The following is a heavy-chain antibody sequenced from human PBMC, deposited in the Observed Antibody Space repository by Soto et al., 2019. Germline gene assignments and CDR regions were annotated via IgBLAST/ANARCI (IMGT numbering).Heavy chain of an antibody. D-gene: IGHD1-26*01. CDR2: IWYDGTKK. Sequence: VGSLRLSCVASCFTFNYYGIHWVRQAPGKGLEWVAVIWYDGTKKDYVDSVQGRFTVSRDNSRNTVHLQMNSLRADDTAIYYCARDGSSTHLYYGLDVWGQGTLVTVSS. CDR1: CFTFNYYG. V-gene: IGHV3-33*01. CDR3: ARDGSSTHLYYGLDV. J-gene: IGHJ6*02.